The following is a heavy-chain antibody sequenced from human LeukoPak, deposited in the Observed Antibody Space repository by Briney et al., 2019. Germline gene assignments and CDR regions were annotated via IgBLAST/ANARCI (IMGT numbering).Heavy chain of an antibody. J-gene: IGHJ4*02. V-gene: IGHV3-33*08. CDR3: ARAPVYCSGSSCYPDY. Sequence: QPGRSLRLSCAASGFTFSRYTMHWVRQAPGKGLEWVAVIWYDGSNKFYADSVKGRFTISRDISKNTLYLQMNSLRAEDTAVYYCARAPVYCSGSSCYPDYWGQGTLVTVSS. CDR1: GFTFSRYT. CDR2: IWYDGSNK. D-gene: IGHD2-15*01.